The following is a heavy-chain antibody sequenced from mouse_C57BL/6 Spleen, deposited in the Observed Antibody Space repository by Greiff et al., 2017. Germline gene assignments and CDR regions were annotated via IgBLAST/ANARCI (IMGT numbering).Heavy chain of an antibody. CDR2: IDPETGGT. V-gene: IGHV1-15*01. Sequence: VQLQQSGAELVRPGASVTLSCKASGYTFTDYEMHWVKQTPVHGLEWIGAIDPETGGTAYNQKFKGKAILTADKSSSTAYMELHSLTSEDSAVYYCTSVATTVVATPFDYWGQGTTLTVSS. J-gene: IGHJ2*01. CDR1: GYTFTDYE. CDR3: TSVATTVVATPFDY. D-gene: IGHD1-1*01.